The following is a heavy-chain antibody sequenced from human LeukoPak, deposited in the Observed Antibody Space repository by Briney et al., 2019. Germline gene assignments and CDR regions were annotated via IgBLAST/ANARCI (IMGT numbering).Heavy chain of an antibody. CDR1: GFTFDDYG. Sequence: GGSLRLSCAASGFTFDDYGMSWVRQAPGKGLEWVSGINWNGGSTGYADSVKGRFTISRDNAKKSLYLQMNSLRAEDTAVYYCAREPSYSSSWYTTCDHWGQGILVTVSS. D-gene: IGHD6-13*01. J-gene: IGHJ5*02. CDR2: INWNGGST. CDR3: AREPSYSSSWYTTCDH. V-gene: IGHV3-20*04.